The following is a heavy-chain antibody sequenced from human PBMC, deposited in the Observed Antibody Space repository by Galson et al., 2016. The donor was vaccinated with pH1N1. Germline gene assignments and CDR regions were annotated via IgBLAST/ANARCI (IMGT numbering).Heavy chain of an antibody. V-gene: IGHV1-46*01. Sequence: SVKVSCKASGYTFTRYYIHWVRQAPGHGLEWMGVINPGDVTTTYAQNFQGRVTMTSDTSTSTVYLELSSLRSQDTAVYYCVKFSGGYPFTSFDIWGQGTMVIVSS. D-gene: IGHD2-8*02. CDR3: VKFSGGYPFTSFDI. J-gene: IGHJ3*02. CDR1: GYTFTRYY. CDR2: INPGDVTT.